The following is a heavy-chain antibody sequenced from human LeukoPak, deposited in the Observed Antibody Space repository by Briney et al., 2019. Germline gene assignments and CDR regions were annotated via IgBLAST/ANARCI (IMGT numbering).Heavy chain of an antibody. CDR2: IYYSGST. CDR3: ARASIHGTSSPRGAAAGIDY. J-gene: IGHJ4*02. D-gene: IGHD6-13*01. Sequence: PSETLSLTCTVSGGSISSSSYYWGWIRQPPGKGLEWIGSIYYSGSTYYNPSLKSRVTISVDTSKNQFSLKLSSVTAADTAVYYCARASIHGTSSPRGAAAGIDYWGQGTLVTVSS. V-gene: IGHV4-39*01. CDR1: GGSISSSSYY.